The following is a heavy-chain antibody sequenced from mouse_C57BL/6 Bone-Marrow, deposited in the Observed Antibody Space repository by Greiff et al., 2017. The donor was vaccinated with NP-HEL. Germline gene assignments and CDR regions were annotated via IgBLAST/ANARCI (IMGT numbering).Heavy chain of an antibody. CDR2: IDPENGDT. V-gene: IGHV14-4*01. CDR3: TFDSSGYVWFAY. CDR1: GFNIKDDY. D-gene: IGHD3-2*02. J-gene: IGHJ3*01. Sequence: VQLQQSGAELVRPGASVKLSCTASGFNIKDDYMHWVKQRPEQGLEWIGWIDPENGDTEYASKFQGKATITADTSSNTAYLQLSSLTSEDTAVYYCTFDSSGYVWFAYWGQGTLVTVSA.